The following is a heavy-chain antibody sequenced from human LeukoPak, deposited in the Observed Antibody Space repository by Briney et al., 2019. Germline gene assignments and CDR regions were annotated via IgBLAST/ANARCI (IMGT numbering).Heavy chain of an antibody. CDR1: NGSLTSTSYY. D-gene: IGHD5-18*01. J-gene: IGHJ4*02. CDR2: TSAGGRA. CDR3: ARQGGGYFVDS. Sequence: PSETPSHTCFVPNGSLTSTSYYWAWIRQSPGKWLECIGTTSAGGRASYKTPLKSRFTIPVDTSKTQLSLRRTSVTAADTAGYYCARQGGGYFVDSWGQGTLVSVS. V-gene: IGHV4-39*01.